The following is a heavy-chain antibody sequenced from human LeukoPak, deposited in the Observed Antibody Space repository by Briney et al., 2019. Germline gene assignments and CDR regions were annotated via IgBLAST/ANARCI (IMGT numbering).Heavy chain of an antibody. Sequence: GASVKVSCKASGGTFSSYAISWVRQAPGQGLEWMGGIIPIFGTANYAQKFQGRVTIIADESTSTAYMELSSLRSEDTAVYYCARLDEYRGSSRYYGMDVWGQGTTVTVSS. CDR3: ARLDEYRGSSRYYGMDV. V-gene: IGHV1-69*13. CDR1: GGTFSSYA. J-gene: IGHJ6*02. CDR2: IIPIFGTA. D-gene: IGHD6-6*01.